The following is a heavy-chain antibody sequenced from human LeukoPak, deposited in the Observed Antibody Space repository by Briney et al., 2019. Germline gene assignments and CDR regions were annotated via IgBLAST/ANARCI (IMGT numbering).Heavy chain of an antibody. CDR1: GFTFSSYW. Sequence: GGSLRPSCAASGFTFSSYWMSWVRQAPGKGLEWVANIKEDGSEKFYVDSVKGRFSMPRDNARNSLYLQMNSLRAEDTAVYYCAKGTLYGVDYWGQGTLVTVSS. CDR2: IKEDGSEK. J-gene: IGHJ4*02. V-gene: IGHV3-7*03. D-gene: IGHD4/OR15-4a*01. CDR3: AKGTLYGVDY.